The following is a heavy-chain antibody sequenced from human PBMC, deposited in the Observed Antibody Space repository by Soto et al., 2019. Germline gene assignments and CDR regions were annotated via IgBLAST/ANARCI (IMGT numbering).Heavy chain of an antibody. J-gene: IGHJ4*02. Sequence: VQLLESGGGLVQPGGSLRLSCTASGLTFSSYAMSWVRQAPGKGLEWVSSISGRGGGTDYADSVKGRFTISRDNSKNTLYLQMNSLRAEDTAVYYCAEGDGGGYCTGGTFYSDYWGQGTLVSVSS. D-gene: IGHD2-8*02. CDR2: ISGRGGGT. CDR3: AEGDGGGYCTGGTFYSDY. V-gene: IGHV3-23*01. CDR1: GLTFSSYA.